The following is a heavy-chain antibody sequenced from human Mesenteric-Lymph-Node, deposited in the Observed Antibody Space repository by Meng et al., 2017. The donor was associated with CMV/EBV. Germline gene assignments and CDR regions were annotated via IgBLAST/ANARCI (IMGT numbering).Heavy chain of an antibody. CDR2: VYYSGST. CDR3: ARDLACSSTSCPIYYYYGMDV. Sequence: SETLSLTCTVSDGSISSSDYYWAWIRQPPGKGLEWIGNVYYSGSTNYNPSLKSRVTISVDPSKNQFSLKLSSVTAADTAVYYCARDLACSSTSCPIYYYYGMDVWGQGTTVTVSS. V-gene: IGHV4-39*07. J-gene: IGHJ6*02. CDR1: DGSISSSDYY. D-gene: IGHD2-2*01.